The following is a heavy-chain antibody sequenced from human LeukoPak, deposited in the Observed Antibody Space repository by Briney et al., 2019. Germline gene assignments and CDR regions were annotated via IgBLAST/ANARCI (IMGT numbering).Heavy chain of an antibody. CDR3: ASASQWLAFDY. V-gene: IGHV4-38-2*02. Sequence: SETLSLTCTVSGYSISSGYYWGWIRQPPGKGLEWIGSIYHSGSTNYNPSLKSRVTISLDTSKNQFSLKLNSVTAADTAVYYCASASQWLAFDYWGQGTLVTVSS. CDR2: IYHSGST. J-gene: IGHJ4*02. CDR1: GYSISSGYY. D-gene: IGHD6-19*01.